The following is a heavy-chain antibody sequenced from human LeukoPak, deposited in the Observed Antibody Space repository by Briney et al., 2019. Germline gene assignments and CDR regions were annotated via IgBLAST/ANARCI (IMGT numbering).Heavy chain of an antibody. V-gene: IGHV3-20*04. D-gene: IGHD6-19*01. CDR3: ARDIVSASSSGWYFFSSAY. CDR2: INWNGGST. Sequence: PGGSLRLSCAASGFTFDDYGMSWVRQAPGKGLEWVTSINWNGGSTGYADSVKGRFTISRDNAKNSLYLQMNSLRAEDTALYYCARDIVSASSSGWYFFSSAYWGLGTLVTVSS. J-gene: IGHJ4*02. CDR1: GFTFDDYG.